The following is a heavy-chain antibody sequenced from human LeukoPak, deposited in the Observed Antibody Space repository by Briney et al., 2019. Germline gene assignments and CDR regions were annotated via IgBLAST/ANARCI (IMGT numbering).Heavy chain of an antibody. CDR3: AKDYGSGSYSYDY. CDR1: GFTFSSYG. Sequence: GGSLRLSCAASGFTFSSYGVSWVRQAPGKGLEWVSAISGSGGSTYYADSVKGRFTISRDNSKNTLYLQMNSLRAEDTAVYYCAKDYGSGSYSYDYWGQGTLVTVSS. CDR2: ISGSGGST. J-gene: IGHJ4*02. D-gene: IGHD3-10*01. V-gene: IGHV3-23*01.